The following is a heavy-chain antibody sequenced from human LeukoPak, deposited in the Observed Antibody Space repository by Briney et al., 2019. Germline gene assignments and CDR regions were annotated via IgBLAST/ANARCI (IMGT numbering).Heavy chain of an antibody. CDR2: ISGSGGST. CDR1: GFTFSSYS. D-gene: IGHD4-17*01. J-gene: IGHJ4*02. V-gene: IGHV3-23*01. Sequence: GGSLRLSCAASGFTFSSYSMSWVRQAPGKGLEWVSAISGSGGSTYYADSVKGRFTISRDNSKNTLYLQMNSLRAEHTAVYYCAKDRSSDGDFDYWGQGTLVTVSS. CDR3: AKDRSSDGDFDY.